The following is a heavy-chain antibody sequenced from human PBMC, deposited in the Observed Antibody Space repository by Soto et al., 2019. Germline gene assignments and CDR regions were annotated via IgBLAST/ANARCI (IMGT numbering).Heavy chain of an antibody. Sequence: EVQLVESGGGLVKPGVSLRLSCAASGFTFNSYSMNWVRQAPGKGLEWVSSISSSSSYIYYADSVKGRCTISRDNAQNSLYLQMNSLRAEDTAVYYCARDDSRLDAFDIWGQGTMVTFSS. J-gene: IGHJ3*02. D-gene: IGHD2-21*01. CDR3: ARDDSRLDAFDI. CDR1: GFTFNSYS. V-gene: IGHV3-21*01. CDR2: ISSSSSYI.